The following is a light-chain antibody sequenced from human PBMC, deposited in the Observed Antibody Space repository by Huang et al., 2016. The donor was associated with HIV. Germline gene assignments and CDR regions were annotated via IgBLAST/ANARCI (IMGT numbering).Light chain of an antibody. J-gene: IGKJ5*01. V-gene: IGKV3-15*01. CDR1: QSISSN. CDR3: QQYGNWPPIT. Sequence: EMVMTQSPATLSVSPGERATLSCRASQSISSNLAWYQQKPGQAPRLLIYGASTRATGIPARFSGSGSGTECTLTISSLQSEDFAIYYCQQYGNWPPITFGQGTRLEMK. CDR2: GAS.